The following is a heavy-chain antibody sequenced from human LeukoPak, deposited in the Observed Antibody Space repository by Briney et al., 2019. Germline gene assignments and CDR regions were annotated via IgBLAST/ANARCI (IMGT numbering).Heavy chain of an antibody. CDR1: GYTFTRYY. CDR3: ARERQAEKQASGDYYYYGMDV. CDR2: INPSGGTT. Sequence: ASVKVSCKASGYTFTRYYIHWVRQAPGQGLEWLGIINPSGGTTTYAQKFQGRVTITRDTSTSTVYMELYSLRSDDTAIYYCARERQAEKQASGDYYYYGMDVWGQGTTVTVSS. V-gene: IGHV1-46*01. D-gene: IGHD1-26*01. J-gene: IGHJ6*02.